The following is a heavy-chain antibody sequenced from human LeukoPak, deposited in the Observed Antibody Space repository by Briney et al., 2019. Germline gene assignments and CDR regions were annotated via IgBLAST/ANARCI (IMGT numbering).Heavy chain of an antibody. CDR2: ISSSGSII. Sequence: SGGSLRLSCAASGFIFSSYEMNWVRQAPGKGLGWVSYISSSGSIIYYASSVKGRFTISRDNAKNSLYLQMNSLRAEDTAVYYCVRGSPYNWFDPRGQGTLVTVSS. J-gene: IGHJ5*02. CDR3: VRGSPYNWFDP. V-gene: IGHV3-48*03. CDR1: GFIFSSYE.